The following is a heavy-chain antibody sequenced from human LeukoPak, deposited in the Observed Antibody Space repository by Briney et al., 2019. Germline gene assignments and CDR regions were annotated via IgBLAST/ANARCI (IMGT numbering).Heavy chain of an antibody. CDR1: GFTVSSNY. Sequence: GGSLRLSCAASGFTVSSNYMSWVRQAPGKGLEWVSVIYSGGSTYYADSVKGRFTISRDNSKNTLYLQMNSLRAEDTAVYYCASARLRNYINSGMDVWGQGTTVTVSS. V-gene: IGHV3-66*01. D-gene: IGHD5-24*01. J-gene: IGHJ6*02. CDR2: IYSGGST. CDR3: ASARLRNYINSGMDV.